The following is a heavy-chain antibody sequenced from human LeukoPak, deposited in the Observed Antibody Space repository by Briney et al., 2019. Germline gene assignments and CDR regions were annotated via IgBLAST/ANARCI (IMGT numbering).Heavy chain of an antibody. CDR3: ARDPGIAAAGKRDYYYYGMDV. J-gene: IGHJ6*02. CDR1: GGSISSYY. D-gene: IGHD6-13*01. Sequence: PSETLSLTCTVSGGSISSYYWSWIRQPPGKGLEWIGYIYYSGSTNYNPSLKSRVTISVDTSKNQFSLKLSSVTAADTAVYYCARDPGIAAAGKRDYYYYGMDVWGQGTTVTVSS. V-gene: IGHV4-59*01. CDR2: IYYSGST.